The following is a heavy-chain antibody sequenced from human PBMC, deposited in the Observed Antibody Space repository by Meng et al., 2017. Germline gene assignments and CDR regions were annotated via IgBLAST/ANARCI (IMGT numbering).Heavy chain of an antibody. CDR1: GGSVSSNSSA. CDR2: AYYRSKWYH. J-gene: IGHJ4*02. Sequence: QLHPSGPGLVQPPSTPSLICAISGGSVSSNSSAWNWIRQSPSRGIGWLGRAYYRSKWYHDYAESVKSRISIDPDTSKHQFALQSRSVTPEDSAVYYCARGSYSFDSWGQRTLVTVSS. D-gene: IGHD1-26*01. CDR3: ARGSYSFDS. V-gene: IGHV6-1*01.